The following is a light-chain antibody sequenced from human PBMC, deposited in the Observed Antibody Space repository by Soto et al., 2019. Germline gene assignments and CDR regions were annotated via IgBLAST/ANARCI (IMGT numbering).Light chain of an antibody. J-gene: IGKJ4*01. V-gene: IGKV3-11*01. CDR1: QRISSH. Sequence: EIVLTQSPATLSLSPGERATISCRASQRISSHLAWYQQKPGQAPRLLMYDASNRATGIPARFSGGGSGTDFTLTISSLQPEDFAAYYCQQRNNWPLTFGGGTKVEIK. CDR3: QQRNNWPLT. CDR2: DAS.